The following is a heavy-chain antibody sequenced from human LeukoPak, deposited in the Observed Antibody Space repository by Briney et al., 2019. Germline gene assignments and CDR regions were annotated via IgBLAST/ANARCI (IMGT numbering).Heavy chain of an antibody. CDR1: GFTFSSYA. D-gene: IGHD2-2*02. Sequence: GRSLRLSCAASGFTFSSYAMHGVRQAPGKGLEWVAVISYDGSNKYYADSVKGRFTISRDNSKNTLYLQMNSLRAEDTAVYYCASFYCSSTSCHNPHFDYWGQGTLVTVSS. CDR3: ASFYCSSTSCHNPHFDY. V-gene: IGHV3-30*04. CDR2: ISYDGSNK. J-gene: IGHJ4*02.